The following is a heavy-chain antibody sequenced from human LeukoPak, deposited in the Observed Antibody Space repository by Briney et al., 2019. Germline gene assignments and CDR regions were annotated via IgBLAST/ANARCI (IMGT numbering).Heavy chain of an antibody. Sequence: GASVKVSCRASGGTFSSYAISWVRQAPGQGLEWMGRIIPILGIANYAQKFQGRVTITADKSTSTAYMELSSLRSEDTAVYYCARADHGTRSDGFYTLDYWGQGSLVTVSS. V-gene: IGHV1-69*04. CDR1: GGTFSSYA. J-gene: IGHJ4*02. CDR2: IIPILGIA. D-gene: IGHD2-2*02. CDR3: ARADHGTRSDGFYTLDY.